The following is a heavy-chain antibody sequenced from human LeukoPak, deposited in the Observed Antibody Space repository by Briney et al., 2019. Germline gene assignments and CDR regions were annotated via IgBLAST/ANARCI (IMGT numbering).Heavy chain of an antibody. CDR1: GFTFSSYS. Sequence: PGGSLRLSCAASGFTFSSYSMNWVRQAPGKGLEWVSGISWNSGSIGYADSVKGRFTISRDNAKNSLYLQMNSLRAEDTALYYCAKDQNADPNDAFDIWGQGTMVTVSS. CDR3: AKDQNADPNDAFDI. J-gene: IGHJ3*02. CDR2: ISWNSGSI. V-gene: IGHV3-9*01.